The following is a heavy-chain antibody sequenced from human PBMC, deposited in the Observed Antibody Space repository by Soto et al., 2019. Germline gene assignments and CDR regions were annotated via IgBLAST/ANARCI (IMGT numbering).Heavy chain of an antibody. D-gene: IGHD5-18*01. CDR1: GGSISSYY. CDR2: IYYSGST. V-gene: IGHV4-59*08. CDR3: ARLRYSYGSSFDY. Sequence: PSETLSLTCTVSGGSISSYYWSWIRQPPGKGLERIGYIYYSGSTNYNPSLKSRVTISVDTSKNQFSLKLSSVTAADTAVYYCARLRYSYGSSFDYWGQGTLVTVS. J-gene: IGHJ4*02.